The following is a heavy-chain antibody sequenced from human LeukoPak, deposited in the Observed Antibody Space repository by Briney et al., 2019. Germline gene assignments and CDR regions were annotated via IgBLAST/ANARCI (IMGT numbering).Heavy chain of an antibody. Sequence: VKPSETLSLTCTVSGGSISSSSYYWGWIRQPPGKGLEWIGSIYYSGSTYYNPSLKSRVTISVDTSKNQFSLKLSSVTAADTAVYYCARRYSYYYYMDVWDKGTTVTVSS. CDR3: ARRYSYYYYMDV. CDR1: GGSISSSSYY. J-gene: IGHJ6*03. V-gene: IGHV4-39*01. D-gene: IGHD1-14*01. CDR2: IYYSGST.